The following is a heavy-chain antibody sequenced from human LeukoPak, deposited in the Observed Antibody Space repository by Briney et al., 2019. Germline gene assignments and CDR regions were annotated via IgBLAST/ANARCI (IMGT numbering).Heavy chain of an antibody. Sequence: GGTLRLSCAASGFTFSSYGMSWVRQAPGKGLEWVSAISATGGTTYYADSVKGRFTISRDNSKNTLYLQMNSLRAEDTAVYYCARDLESSGWYYYYMDVWGKGTTVTVS. CDR1: GFTFSSYG. V-gene: IGHV3-23*01. D-gene: IGHD6-19*01. CDR3: ARDLESSGWYYYYMDV. J-gene: IGHJ6*03. CDR2: ISATGGTT.